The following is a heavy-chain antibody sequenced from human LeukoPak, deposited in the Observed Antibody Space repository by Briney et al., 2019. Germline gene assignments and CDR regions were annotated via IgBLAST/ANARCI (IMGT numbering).Heavy chain of an antibody. CDR1: GFTFSSYS. J-gene: IGHJ4*02. CDR3: AREGPTAAGFDY. D-gene: IGHD6-13*01. V-gene: IGHV3-21*01. Sequence: GGSLRLSCAASGFTFSSYSMNWVRQAPGKGLEWVSSISSSSYIYYADSVKGRFTITRDNAKNSLYLQMNSLRAEDTAVYYCAREGPTAAGFDYWGQGTLVTVSS. CDR2: ISSSSYI.